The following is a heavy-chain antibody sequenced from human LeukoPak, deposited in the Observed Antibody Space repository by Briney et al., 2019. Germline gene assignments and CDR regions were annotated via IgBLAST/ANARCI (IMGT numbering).Heavy chain of an antibody. Sequence: ASVKVSCKASGYTFTNCDINWVRQAPGQGLEWMGWINIYTGNPTYAQGFTGRFVFSLDTSVSTAYLQISSLKAEDTAVYYCARDAATINFDYWGQGTLVTVSS. CDR3: ARDAATINFDY. V-gene: IGHV7-4-1*02. CDR2: INIYTGNP. D-gene: IGHD5-24*01. CDR1: GYTFTNCD. J-gene: IGHJ4*02.